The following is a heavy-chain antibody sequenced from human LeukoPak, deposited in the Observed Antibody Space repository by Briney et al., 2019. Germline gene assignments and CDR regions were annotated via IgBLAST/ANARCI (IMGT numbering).Heavy chain of an antibody. CDR3: ARMQKDKDYYYGMDV. J-gene: IGHJ6*04. CDR1: GYTYTNYG. CDR2: ISTYNGNT. V-gene: IGHV1-18*04. Sequence: ASVKVSCKASGYTYTNYGISWVRQAPAKGLEWMGWISTYNGNTNYVQKLQGRVTMTTDTSTSTAYMELRSQRSDDTAVYYCARMQKDKDYYYGMDVWGKGTTVTVS.